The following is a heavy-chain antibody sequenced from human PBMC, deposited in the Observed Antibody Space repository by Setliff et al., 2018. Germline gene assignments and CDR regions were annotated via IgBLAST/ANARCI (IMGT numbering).Heavy chain of an antibody. CDR2: VYHSGST. CDR1: GDSISSAYY. CDR3: AALPMEIYPIGPPHY. Sequence: LSLTCTVSGDSISSAYYWGWIRQPPGKGLEWIGNVYHSGSTNYNPSLKSRVTISVDTSXXXFSLXXXXLTAADTAVYYCAALPMEIYPIGPPHYWGPGTLVTVSS. V-gene: IGHV4-38-2*02. J-gene: IGHJ4*02. D-gene: IGHD3-3*01.